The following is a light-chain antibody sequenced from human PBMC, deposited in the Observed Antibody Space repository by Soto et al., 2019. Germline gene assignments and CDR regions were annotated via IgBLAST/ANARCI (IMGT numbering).Light chain of an antibody. J-gene: IGKJ5*01. V-gene: IGKV3-15*01. CDR2: GAS. CDR1: QSVSSN. Sequence: EIVMPQSPATLSVSPGERAALSCRASQSVSSNLAWYQQKPGQAPRLLIYGASTRATGIPARFSGSGSETEFTLTISSLQSEDFAVYYCQQYNNWPFITFGQGTRLEI. CDR3: QQYNNWPFIT.